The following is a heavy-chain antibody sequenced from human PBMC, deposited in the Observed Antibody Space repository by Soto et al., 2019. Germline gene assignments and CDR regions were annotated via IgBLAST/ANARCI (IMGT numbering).Heavy chain of an antibody. D-gene: IGHD2-2*01. CDR1: GFTFRSDS. CDR3: ARDCSTTRCYKN. CDR2: ISSSGGTM. Sequence: EVQVVESGGGLVQPGGSLRLSCSASGFTFRSDSMNWVRQAPGKGLEWVSYISSSGGTMFYADSVKGRFTISRDNAKNSLYLQMYSLRAEDTAVYYCARDCSTTRCYKNWGQGTLVTVSS. J-gene: IGHJ4*02. V-gene: IGHV3-48*01.